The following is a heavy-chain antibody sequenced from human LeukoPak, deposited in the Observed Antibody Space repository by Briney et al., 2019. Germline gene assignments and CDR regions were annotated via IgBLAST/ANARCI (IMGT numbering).Heavy chain of an antibody. CDR3: AGGSGISDF. Sequence: GGSLRLSCAASGFTFSNYAMSWVRQAPGKGLEWVSTITAGGGVTYFADSVKGRFTISRDNSKNTLYLQMNSLRAEDTAVYYCAGGSGISDFWGQGTLVTVSS. V-gene: IGHV3-23*01. J-gene: IGHJ4*02. D-gene: IGHD1-26*01. CDR1: GFTFSNYA. CDR2: ITAGGGVT.